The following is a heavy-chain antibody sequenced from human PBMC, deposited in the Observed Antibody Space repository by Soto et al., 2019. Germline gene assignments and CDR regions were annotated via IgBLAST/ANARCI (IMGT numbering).Heavy chain of an antibody. D-gene: IGHD2-21*01. CDR3: TRGRSMIANDYVDY. V-gene: IGHV3-30-3*01. J-gene: IGHJ4*02. CDR2: MSFDGNSK. Sequence: GGSLRLFCAASGFAVSSYSMHWVRQAPGKGLEWVAAMSFDGNSKYFADSVKGRFKISRDTSKNTWSLEMESLGVEDSALYHCTRGRSMIANDYVDYWGQGTHVTVS. CDR1: GFAVSSYS.